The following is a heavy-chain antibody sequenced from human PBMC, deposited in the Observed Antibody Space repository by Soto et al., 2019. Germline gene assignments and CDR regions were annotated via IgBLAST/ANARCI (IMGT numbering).Heavy chain of an antibody. CDR3: ARGLHFDWSLIRD. V-gene: IGHV3-33*01. CDR2: IWYDGSNK. Sequence: QVQLVESGGGVVQPGRSLRLSCAASGFTFSSYGMHWVRQAPGKGLEWVAVIWYDGSNKYYADSVKGRFTISRDNSKNPLYLQMNSLRAEDTAVYYCARGLHFDWSLIRDWGQGTLVTVSS. J-gene: IGHJ4*02. CDR1: GFTFSSYG. D-gene: IGHD3-9*01.